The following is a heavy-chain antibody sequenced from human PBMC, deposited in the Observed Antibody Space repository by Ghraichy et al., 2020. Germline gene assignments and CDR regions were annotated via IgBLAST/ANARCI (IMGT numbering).Heavy chain of an antibody. J-gene: IGHJ4*02. D-gene: IGHD3-22*01. CDR2: IYYSGST. CDR1: GGSISSYY. Sequence: SETLSLTCTVSGGSISSYYWSWIRQPPGKGLEWIGYIYYSGSTNYNPSLKSRVTISVDTSKNQFSLKLGSVTAADTAVYYCARSDYYDSSGPGYWGQGTLVTVSS. CDR3: ARSDYYDSSGPGY. V-gene: IGHV4-59*01.